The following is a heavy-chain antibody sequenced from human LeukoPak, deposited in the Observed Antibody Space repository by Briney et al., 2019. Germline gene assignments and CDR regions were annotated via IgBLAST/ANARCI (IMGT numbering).Heavy chain of an antibody. Sequence: GGSLILSCAASGFPFKSYAMTWVRQAPGKGLEWVSVISGSGDKTYYAEAVKVRFTISRDNSRNTMYLQMNSLRADDSAVYYCAKARTTGFFYYYGLDVWGEGTTVSVFS. CDR3: AKARTTGFFYYYGLDV. CDR1: GFPFKSYA. D-gene: IGHD4-11*01. V-gene: IGHV3-23*01. CDR2: ISGSGDKT. J-gene: IGHJ6*04.